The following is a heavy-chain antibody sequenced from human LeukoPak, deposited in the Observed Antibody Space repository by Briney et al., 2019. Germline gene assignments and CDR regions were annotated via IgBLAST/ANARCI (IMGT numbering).Heavy chain of an antibody. J-gene: IGHJ4*02. CDR3: AKDRSEWELSTFDY. D-gene: IGHD3-16*02. V-gene: IGHV3-23*01. CDR2: ISGNEVST. CDR1: GFTFSSYW. Sequence: GGSLRLSCAASGFTFSSYWMGWVRQAPGKGLEWVSTISGNEVSTYYADSVKGRFTISRDNSKNTLYLQMNSLRAEDTAVYYCAKDRSEWELSTFDYWGQGTLVTVSS.